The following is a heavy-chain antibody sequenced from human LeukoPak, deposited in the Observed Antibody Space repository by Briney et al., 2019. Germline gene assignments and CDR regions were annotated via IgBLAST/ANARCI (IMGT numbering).Heavy chain of an antibody. CDR3: AKDGGLWVSAHWGDS. V-gene: IGHV3-23*01. CDR2: ITTSDGNT. D-gene: IGHD7-27*01. J-gene: IGHJ4*02. Sequence: GGSLRLSCAASGFTFSSYTMSWVRQAPGKRLEWVSTITTSDGNTYYADSVKGRFTVSRDNSKNTLFLQMNSLRAEDTAVYYCAKDGGLWVSAHWGDSWGRGTLVTVSS. CDR1: GFTFSSYT.